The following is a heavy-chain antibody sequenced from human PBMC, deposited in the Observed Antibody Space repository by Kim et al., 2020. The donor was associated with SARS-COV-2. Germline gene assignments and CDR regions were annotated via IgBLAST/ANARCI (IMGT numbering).Heavy chain of an antibody. CDR3: ARLHRWNYWYFDL. J-gene: IGHJ2*01. D-gene: IGHD1-1*01. CDR2: IYSGGST. CDR1: GFTVSSNY. V-gene: IGHV3-53*01. Sequence: GGSLRLSCAASGFTVSSNYMSWVRQAPGKGLEWVSVIYSGGSTYYADSVKGRFTISRDNSKNTLYLQMNSLRAEDTAVYYCARLHRWNYWYFDLWGRGTLVTVSS.